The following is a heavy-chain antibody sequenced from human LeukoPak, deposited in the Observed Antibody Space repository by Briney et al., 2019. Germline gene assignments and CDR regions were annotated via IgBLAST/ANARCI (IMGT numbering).Heavy chain of an antibody. Sequence: SETLSLTCTVSGVSISSSNSYWGWIRQPPGKGLEWIGSIYYSGNTYYNASLKSQVSISIDTSKNQFSLRLTSVTAADTAVYYCARISTVRGVINSWGQGTLVTVSS. CDR3: ARISTVRGVINS. CDR1: GVSISSSNSY. V-gene: IGHV4-39*01. J-gene: IGHJ4*02. D-gene: IGHD3-10*01. CDR2: IYYSGNT.